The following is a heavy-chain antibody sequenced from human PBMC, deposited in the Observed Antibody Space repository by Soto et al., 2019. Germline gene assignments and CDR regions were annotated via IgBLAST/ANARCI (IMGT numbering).Heavy chain of an antibody. V-gene: IGHV4-38-2*01. J-gene: IGHJ5*02. D-gene: IGHD3-22*01. CDR3: ARVGPWVPYYYDSSPYTFENWFDP. CDR2: IHHGGST. CDR1: GYSISSGYY. Sequence: SETLSLTGAVSGYSISSGYYWGCLRQPPGKGLEWIGSIHHGGSTYYNPSLNSRVTLSIDMTNNHVSLILNSVTAADTAVYYCARVGPWVPYYYDSSPYTFENWFDPWGQGTLVTVSS.